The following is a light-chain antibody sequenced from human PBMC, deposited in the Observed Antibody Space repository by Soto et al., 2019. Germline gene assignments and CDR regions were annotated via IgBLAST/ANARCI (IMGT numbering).Light chain of an antibody. V-gene: IGLV2-11*01. CDR2: DVT. CDR1: SSDVGGYDY. J-gene: IGLJ1*01. CDR3: CSYEGTYTNYV. Sequence: QSALTQPRSVSGSPGQSVTISCSGTSSDVGGYDYVSWYQQRPGKAPKLVIYDVTKRPSGVPDRFSGSKSGNTASLTISGLQDEDEADYYRCSYEGTYTNYVFGTGTKVTVL.